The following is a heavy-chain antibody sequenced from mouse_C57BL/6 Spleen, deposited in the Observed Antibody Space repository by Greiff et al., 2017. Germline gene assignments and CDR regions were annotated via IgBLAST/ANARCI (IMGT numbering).Heavy chain of an antibody. J-gene: IGHJ2*01. V-gene: IGHV1-15*01. CDR1: GYTFTDYE. CDR2: VDPETGGT. Sequence: QVQLKESGAELVRPGASVTLSCKASGYTFTDYEMHWVKQTPVHGLEWIGAVDPETGGTAYNQKFKGKAILTADKSSSTAYMELRSLTSEDSAVYYCTRENGFRYFDYWGQGTTLTVSS. CDR3: TRENGFRYFDY.